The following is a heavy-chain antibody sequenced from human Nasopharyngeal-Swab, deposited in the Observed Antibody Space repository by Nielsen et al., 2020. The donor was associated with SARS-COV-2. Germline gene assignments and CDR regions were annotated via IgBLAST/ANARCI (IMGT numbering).Heavy chain of an antibody. D-gene: IGHD1-26*01. CDR1: GGSFSGYY. J-gene: IGHJ4*02. CDR3: ARGRVGAKDY. V-gene: IGHV4-34*01. Sequence: SETLSLTCAVFGGSFSGYYWSWIRQPPGKGLEWIGEINHSGSTNYSPSLKSRVTISVDTSKNQFSLKLSSVTAADTAVYYCARGRVGAKDYWGQGTLVTVSS. CDR2: INHSGST.